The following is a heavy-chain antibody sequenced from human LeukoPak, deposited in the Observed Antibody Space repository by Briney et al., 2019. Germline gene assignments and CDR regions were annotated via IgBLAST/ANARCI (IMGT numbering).Heavy chain of an antibody. D-gene: IGHD3-16*01. Sequence: SGTLSLTCTVSGGSISSGGYYWSWIRQPPGKGLEWIGYIYHSGSTYYNPSLKSRVTISVDRSKNQFSLKLSSVTAADTAVYYCARVGGYGRTLDYWGQGTLVTVSS. CDR1: GGSISSGGYY. CDR2: IYHSGST. V-gene: IGHV4-30-2*01. J-gene: IGHJ4*02. CDR3: ARVGGYGRTLDY.